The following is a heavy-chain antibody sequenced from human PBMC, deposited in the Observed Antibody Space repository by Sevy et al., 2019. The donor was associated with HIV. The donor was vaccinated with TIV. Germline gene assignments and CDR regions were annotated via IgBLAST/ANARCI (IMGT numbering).Heavy chain of an antibody. J-gene: IGHJ4*02. CDR1: GGSVSSGSYY. V-gene: IGHV4-61*01. D-gene: IGHD3-9*01. CDR3: ARIRYYDILTGYYYFDY. CDR2: IYYSGST. Sequence: SETLSLTCTVSGGSVSSGSYYWSWIRQPPGKGLEWIGYIYYSGSTNYNPSLKSRVTISVDTSKNQFSLKLSSVTAADTAVYYCARIRYYDILTGYYYFDYWGQGTLVTVSS.